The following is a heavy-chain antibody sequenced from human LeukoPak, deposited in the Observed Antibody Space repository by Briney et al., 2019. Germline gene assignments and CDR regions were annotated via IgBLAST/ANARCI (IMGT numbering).Heavy chain of an antibody. V-gene: IGHV3-53*01. D-gene: IGHD6-13*01. J-gene: IGHJ4*02. CDR3: ARTAAGTFFDY. CDR2: IYSVGYT. CDR1: GLTVSSNY. Sequence: GGSLRLSCAVSGLTVSSNYMSWVRQAPGKGLDWVSIIYSVGYTFYADSVKGRFTISRDNSKNTLCLKMNSLRAEDTVVYYCARTAAGTFFDYWGQGTLVTVSS.